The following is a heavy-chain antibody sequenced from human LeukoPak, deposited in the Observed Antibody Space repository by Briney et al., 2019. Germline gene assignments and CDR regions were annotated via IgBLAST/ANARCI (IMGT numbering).Heavy chain of an antibody. V-gene: IGHV3-43D*03. D-gene: IGHD4-11*01. CDR3: AKPRRGTITTGPAYTH. CDR2: ISWDGGLT. Sequence: GGSLRLSCAASGVTFYDYAMHWVRQAPGKGLEWVSLISWDGGLTYYADSMEGRFTISRDNSKNSLYLQMNSLRPEDTALYYCAKPRRGTITTGPAYTHGGQGTLVTVSS. CDR1: GVTFYDYA. J-gene: IGHJ4*02.